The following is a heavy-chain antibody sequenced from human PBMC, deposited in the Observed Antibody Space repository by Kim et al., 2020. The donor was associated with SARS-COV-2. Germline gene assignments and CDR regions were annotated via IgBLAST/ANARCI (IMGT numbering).Heavy chain of an antibody. D-gene: IGHD2-2*01. Sequence: GGSLRLSCAASGFTFSSYSMNWVRQAPGKGLEWVSSISSSSSYIYYADSVKGRFTISRDNAKNSLYLQMNSLRAEDTAVYYCATGRYCSSTSCYFDYWGQGTLVTVSS. CDR3: ATGRYCSSTSCYFDY. CDR2: ISSSSSYI. V-gene: IGHV3-21*01. CDR1: GFTFSSYS. J-gene: IGHJ4*02.